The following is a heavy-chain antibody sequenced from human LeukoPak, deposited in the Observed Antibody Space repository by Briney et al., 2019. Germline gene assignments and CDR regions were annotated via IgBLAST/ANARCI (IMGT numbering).Heavy chain of an antibody. CDR1: GYSISSGYY. V-gene: IGHV4-38-2*01. J-gene: IGHJ4*02. CDR3: ARHTNNYILRPLDD. CDR2: IYHSGST. D-gene: IGHD2/OR15-2a*01. Sequence: SETLSLTCAVSGYSISSGYYWGWIRQPPGKGLQWVGSIYHSGSTYYDPSLQSRLILSIDTSKNQFSLEVTSVTAADTAVYYCARHTNNYILRPLDDWGQGTLVTVSS.